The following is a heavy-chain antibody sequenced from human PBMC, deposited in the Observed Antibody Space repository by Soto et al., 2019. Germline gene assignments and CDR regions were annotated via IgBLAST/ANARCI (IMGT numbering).Heavy chain of an antibody. Sequence: GGSLRLSCAASGLSFSTSAMSWVRQAPGKGLEWVSFHTGSGGSTYYAVSVKVRFTISIDSSKNTLYLQMNSLGAEDTAIYYCAKYGSISWFFDXWGQGALVTVSX. CDR1: GLSFSTSA. D-gene: IGHD2-2*01. J-gene: IGHJ4*02. V-gene: IGHV3-23*01. CDR3: AKYGSISWFFDX. CDR2: HTGSGGST.